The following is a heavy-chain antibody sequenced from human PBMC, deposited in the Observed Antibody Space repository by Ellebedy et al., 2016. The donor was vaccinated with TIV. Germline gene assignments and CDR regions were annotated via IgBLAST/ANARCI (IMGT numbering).Heavy chain of an antibody. CDR3: AKAGSFGYDFWSGYYTLVDY. Sequence: GESLKISCEASGFTFNTYCMSWVRQAPGKGLEWLSYIGTSSSPIYYADSVKGRFTVSRDNSKNTLYLQMNSLRAEDTAVYYCAKAGSFGYDFWSGYYTLVDYWGQGTLVTVSS. J-gene: IGHJ4*02. CDR2: IGTSSSPI. D-gene: IGHD3-3*01. V-gene: IGHV3-48*01. CDR1: GFTFNTYC.